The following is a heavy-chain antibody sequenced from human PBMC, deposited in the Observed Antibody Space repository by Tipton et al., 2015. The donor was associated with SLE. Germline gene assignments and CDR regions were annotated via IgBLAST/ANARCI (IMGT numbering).Heavy chain of an antibody. CDR3: ARGYQDTAMVPLYYYYGLDV. D-gene: IGHD5-18*01. CDR2: IYYSGST. CDR1: GGSISSSSYY. Sequence: TLSLTCTVSGGSISSSSYYWGWIRQPPGKGLEWIGNIYYSGSTNYNPSLKSRVTISVDTSKNQFSLKLSSVTAADTAVYYCARGYQDTAMVPLYYYYGLDVWGQGTTVTVSS. V-gene: IGHV4-39*07. J-gene: IGHJ6*02.